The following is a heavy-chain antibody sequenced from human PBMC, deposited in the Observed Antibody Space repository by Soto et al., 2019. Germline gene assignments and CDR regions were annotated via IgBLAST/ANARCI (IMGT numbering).Heavy chain of an antibody. CDR1: GYTLTELS. CDR3: ETVSPPSLERRRGVLDAFDI. Sequence: GASVKVSCKVSGYTLTELSMHWVRQAPGKGLEWMGGFDPEDGETIYAQKFQGRVTMTEDTSTDTAYMELSSLRSEDTAVYYCETVSPPSLERRRGVLDAFDIWGQGTMVTVSS. J-gene: IGHJ3*02. V-gene: IGHV1-24*01. CDR2: FDPEDGET. D-gene: IGHD1-1*01.